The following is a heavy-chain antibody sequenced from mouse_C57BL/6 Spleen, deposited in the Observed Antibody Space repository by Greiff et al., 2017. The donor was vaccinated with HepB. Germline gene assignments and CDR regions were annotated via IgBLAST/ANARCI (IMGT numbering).Heavy chain of an antibody. CDR2: INPGSGGT. CDR3: ARDYSNGPYAMDY. J-gene: IGHJ4*01. CDR1: GYAFTNYL. V-gene: IGHV1-54*01. D-gene: IGHD2-5*01. Sequence: VQLVESGAELVRPGTSVKVSCKASGYAFTNYLIEWVKQRPGQGLEWIGVINPGSGGTNYNEKFKGKATLTADKSSSTAYMQLSSLTSEDSAVYVCARDYSNGPYAMDYWGQGTSVTVSS.